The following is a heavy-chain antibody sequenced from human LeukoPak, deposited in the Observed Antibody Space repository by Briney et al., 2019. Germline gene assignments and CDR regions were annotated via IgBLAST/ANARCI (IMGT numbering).Heavy chain of an antibody. V-gene: IGHV3-74*01. CDR3: ARGPNSNWSGLDF. D-gene: IGHD6-6*01. J-gene: IGHJ4*02. Sequence: PGGSLRLSCTASGLSFSGHWMHWARQLPGKGLVWVSRISPTGSTTIYADSVKGRFTVSRDNAKNTLYLQVNNLRAEDTAVYYCARGPNSNWSGLDFWGQGTLLTVSS. CDR2: ISPTGSTT. CDR1: GLSFSGHW.